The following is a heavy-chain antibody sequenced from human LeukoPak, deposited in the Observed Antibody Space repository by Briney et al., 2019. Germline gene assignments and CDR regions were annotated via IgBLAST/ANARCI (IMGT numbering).Heavy chain of an antibody. Sequence: PSETLSLTCTVSGGSIGSGYYWAWIRQPPGKGLEWIGSIHYGGTTHYNPSLQSRVTISADTSKNQFALDLRSVTAADTAVYYCTRDIGDFVSDFWGQGTLVPSPQ. CDR2: IHYGGTT. V-gene: IGHV4-39*02. J-gene: IGHJ4*02. CDR3: TRDIGDFVSDF. D-gene: IGHD2-21*02. CDR1: GGSIGSGYY.